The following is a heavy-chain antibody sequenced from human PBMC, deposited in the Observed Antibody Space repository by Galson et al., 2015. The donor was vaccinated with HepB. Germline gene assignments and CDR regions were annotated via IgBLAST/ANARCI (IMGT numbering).Heavy chain of an antibody. CDR2: IGTAGDP. V-gene: IGHV3-13*05. D-gene: IGHD3-22*01. CDR1: GFTFSSYD. J-gene: IGHJ4*02. CDR3: AKDRPPYYYDSSGYYGD. Sequence: SLRLSCAASGFTFSSYDMHWVRQATGKGLEWVSAIGTAGDPYYPDSVKGRFTISRDNSKNTLYLQMNSLRAEDTAVYYCAKDRPPYYYDSSGYYGDWGQGTLVTVSS.